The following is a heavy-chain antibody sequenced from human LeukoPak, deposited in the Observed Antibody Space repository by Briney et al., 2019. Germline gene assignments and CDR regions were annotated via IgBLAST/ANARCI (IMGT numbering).Heavy chain of an antibody. CDR3: ARVVVISDFWSGYPTGLYYYYYGMDV. CDR2: ISYDGSNK. Sequence: GRSLTLSCAASGFTFSSYAMHWVRQAPGKGLEWVAVISYDGSNKYYADSVKGRFTISRDNSKNTLYLQMNSLRAEDTAVYYCARVVVISDFWSGYPTGLYYYYYGMDVWGQGTTVTVSS. CDR1: GFTFSSYA. V-gene: IGHV3-30-3*01. D-gene: IGHD3-3*01. J-gene: IGHJ6*02.